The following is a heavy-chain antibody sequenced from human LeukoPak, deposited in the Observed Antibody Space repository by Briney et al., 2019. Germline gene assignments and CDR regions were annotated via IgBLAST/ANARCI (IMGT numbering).Heavy chain of an antibody. J-gene: IGHJ4*02. CDR3: ARDQKHGYTYGYPLDY. CDR1: GFTFSTYW. V-gene: IGHV3-7*01. D-gene: IGHD5-18*01. CDR2: IKEDGSLK. Sequence: GGSLRLSCAASGFTFSTYWMTWVRLAPGKGLEWVANIKEDGSLKYYVDSVKGRFTISRDNAKNSLYLQTNSLRDEDTAVYYCARDQKHGYTYGYPLDYWGQGTLVTVSS.